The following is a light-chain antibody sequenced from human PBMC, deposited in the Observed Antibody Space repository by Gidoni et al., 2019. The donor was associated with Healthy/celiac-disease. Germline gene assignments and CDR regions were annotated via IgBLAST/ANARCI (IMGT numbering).Light chain of an antibody. Sequence: DIVMTQSPASLAVSLGGRATINCKSSQSVFYSSNNKNYLAWYQQKPGQPPKLLIYWASTRESGVPDRFSGSGSGTEFTLTISSLQAEDVAVYYCQQYYSTPLTFGGGTKVEIK. CDR2: WAS. CDR1: QSVFYSSNNKNY. J-gene: IGKJ4*01. CDR3: QQYYSTPLT. V-gene: IGKV4-1*01.